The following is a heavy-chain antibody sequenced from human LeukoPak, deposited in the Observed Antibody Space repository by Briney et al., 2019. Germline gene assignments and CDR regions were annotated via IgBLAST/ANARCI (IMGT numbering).Heavy chain of an antibody. J-gene: IGHJ4*02. CDR1: GNSISSGHY. D-gene: IGHD3-9*01. V-gene: IGHV4-38-2*02. CDR2: IYLSETT. CDR3: ARIFILTGFSSYFDH. Sequence: SETLSLTCSVSGNSISSGHYWGWIRQTPGEGLEWIGSIYLSETTYYNPSLKSRVTISVATSKNTSSMKLSSVTAADTAVYFCARIFILTGFSSYFDHWGQGTLVTVSS.